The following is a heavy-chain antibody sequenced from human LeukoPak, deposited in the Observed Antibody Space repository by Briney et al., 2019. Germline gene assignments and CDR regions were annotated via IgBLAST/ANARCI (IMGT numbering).Heavy chain of an antibody. Sequence: GGSLRLSCAASGFTFSSYEMNWVRQAPGKGLEWVSYISSSGSTIYYADSVKGRFTISRDNAKNSLYLQMNSLRAEDTAVYYCARAKYYGAFDIWGQGTMVTVSS. D-gene: IGHD3-10*01. CDR1: GFTFSSYE. CDR3: ARAKYYGAFDI. J-gene: IGHJ3*02. V-gene: IGHV3-48*03. CDR2: ISSSGSTI.